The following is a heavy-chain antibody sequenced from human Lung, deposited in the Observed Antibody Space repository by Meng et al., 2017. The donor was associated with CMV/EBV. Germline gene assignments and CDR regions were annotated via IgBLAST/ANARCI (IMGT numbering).Heavy chain of an antibody. V-gene: IGHV4-34*10. D-gene: IGHD4-11*01. Sequence: AVYGESFSGYFWSWIRQPPGRGLEWIGEVNYSGSTNYNASLENRITMSVDTVKKQVSLKMTSVTAADTAVYFCARAGIAGSNWHYFDYWGREPWSPSPQ. J-gene: IGHJ4*02. CDR1: GESFSGYF. CDR2: VNYSGST. CDR3: ARAGIAGSNWHYFDY.